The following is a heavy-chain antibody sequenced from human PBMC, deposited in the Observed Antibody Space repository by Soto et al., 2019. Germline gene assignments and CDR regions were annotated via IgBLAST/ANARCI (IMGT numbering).Heavy chain of an antibody. D-gene: IGHD6-19*01. CDR1: GYTFTSSG. Sequence: QGQLVQSGSEVKKPGASVKVSCKASGYTFTSSGISWVRQAPGTGLAWMGWISAYNGNTNYAQKLQGRVTMTTDTSTSTAYMELRSLRSDDTAVYYWARDKGSSGGYLGDYFDYWGQGTLVTVSS. CDR3: ARDKGSSGGYLGDYFDY. CDR2: ISAYNGNT. J-gene: IGHJ4*02. V-gene: IGHV1-18*01.